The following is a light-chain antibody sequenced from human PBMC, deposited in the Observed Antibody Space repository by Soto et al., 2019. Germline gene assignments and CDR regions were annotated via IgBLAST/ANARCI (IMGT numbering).Light chain of an antibody. CDR3: QQYAASPAFT. V-gene: IGKV3-20*01. J-gene: IGKJ3*01. CDR1: QSVNRNS. Sequence: EMVLTQSPGTLSLSPGERAALSCRASQSVNRNSLAWYQQKPGQAPRLLIYGASSRATGITDRFSGSGSGTDFTLTISGLESEDFAVSYWQQYAASPAFTFGPGTKVDFK. CDR2: GAS.